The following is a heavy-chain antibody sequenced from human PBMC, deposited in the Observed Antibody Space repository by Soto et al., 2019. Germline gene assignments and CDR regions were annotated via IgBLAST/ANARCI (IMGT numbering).Heavy chain of an antibody. CDR3: ASTYEGGYSSNHHYYYALDV. J-gene: IGHJ6*02. Sequence: QVQLVQSGAEVKTPGSSVKVSCKISGGTFSRYSISWVRQAPGQGLEWMGGIVPIFGTTNYAQKFQDRVTITTDESATTAHMELSNLRSEDTAVYYCASTYEGGYSSNHHYYYALDVWGQGTPVTVSS. CDR1: GGTFSRYS. D-gene: IGHD3-22*01. CDR2: IVPIFGTT. V-gene: IGHV1-69*01.